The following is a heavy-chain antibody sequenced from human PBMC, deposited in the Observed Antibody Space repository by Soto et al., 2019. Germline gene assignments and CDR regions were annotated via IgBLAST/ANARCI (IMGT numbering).Heavy chain of an antibody. CDR1: GGSISSYY. CDR2: IYYSGST. V-gene: IGHV4-59*01. Sequence: QVQLQESGPGLVKPSETLSLTCTVSGGSISSYYWSWIRQPPGKGLEWIGYIYYSGSTNYNPSLKSRVTISVDTSKNQFSLKLSSVTAADTAVYYCARGLWFGELLKHWGQGTLVTVSS. D-gene: IGHD3-10*01. CDR3: ARGLWFGELLKH. J-gene: IGHJ4*02.